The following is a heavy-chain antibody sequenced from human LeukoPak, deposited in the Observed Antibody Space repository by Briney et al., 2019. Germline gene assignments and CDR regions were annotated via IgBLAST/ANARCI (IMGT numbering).Heavy chain of an antibody. CDR3: TTDSFGARDS. D-gene: IGHD3-10*01. J-gene: IGHJ4*02. CDR1: GYTFSRYW. V-gene: IGHV3-74*01. Sequence: GGSLRLSCAASGYTFSRYWMHWVRQGPGKGLVWVSRINEDGSSTSYAESVRGRFTISRDNAKNTLYLQMNSLRAEDAAVYYCTTDSFGARDSWGQGTLVTVSS. CDR2: INEDGSST.